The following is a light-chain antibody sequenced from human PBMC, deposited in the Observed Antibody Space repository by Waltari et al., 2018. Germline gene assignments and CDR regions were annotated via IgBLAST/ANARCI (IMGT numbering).Light chain of an antibody. CDR3: QQRYNWPGT. CDR1: QIVATY. V-gene: IGKV3-11*01. J-gene: IGKJ2*01. Sequence: EIVLTQSPATLSLSPGDRATLSCRASQIVATYLGWYQQKPGQSPRLLIYDASNRAPGVPARFSGAGSGTHFTLTISSLEPEDSAVYYCQQRYNWPGTFGRGTKLEIK. CDR2: DAS.